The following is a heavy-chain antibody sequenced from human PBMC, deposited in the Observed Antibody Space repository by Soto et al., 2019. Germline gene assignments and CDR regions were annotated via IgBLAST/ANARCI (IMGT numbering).Heavy chain of an antibody. CDR3: ARGVGLNTIFGVVIPPSSYMDV. J-gene: IGHJ6*03. CDR2: ISSSSYI. CDR1: GFTFSSYS. D-gene: IGHD3-3*01. Sequence: GGSLRLSCAASGFTFSSYSMNWVRQAPGKGLEWVSSISSSSYIYYADTVKGRFTISRDNAKNSLYLQMNSLRAEDAAGYYCARGVGLNTIFGVVIPPSSYMDVWGKGTSVTVSS. V-gene: IGHV3-21*01.